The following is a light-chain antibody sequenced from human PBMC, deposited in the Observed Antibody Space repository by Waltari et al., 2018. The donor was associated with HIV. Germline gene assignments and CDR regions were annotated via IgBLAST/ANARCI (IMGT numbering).Light chain of an antibody. CDR2: QAS. CDR1: QSVGTW. J-gene: IGKJ1*01. V-gene: IGKV1-5*03. Sequence: DIQMTQSPSSLSASVGDRVNITCRAGQSVGTWLAWYQQKSGRAPKLLISQASTLQSGVPARFSGTTSGTVYTLTISGLQADDFATYFWQQYNSFSTFGQGTKVEN. CDR3: QQYNSFST.